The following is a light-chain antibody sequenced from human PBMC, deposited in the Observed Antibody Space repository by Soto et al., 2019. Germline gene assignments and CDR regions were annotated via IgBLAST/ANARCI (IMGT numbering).Light chain of an antibody. CDR2: GNI. CDR3: QSYDSSLSGFYV. CDR1: RSNIGAGFD. V-gene: IGLV1-40*01. Sequence: QSVLTQPPSVSGAPGQRVTISCTGTRSNIGAGFDVHWYQQLPGTAPKLLIYGNIYRPSGVPDRFSGSKSGTSASLAIAGLQAEDEAEYFCQSYDSSLSGFYVFGSGTKVTVL. J-gene: IGLJ1*01.